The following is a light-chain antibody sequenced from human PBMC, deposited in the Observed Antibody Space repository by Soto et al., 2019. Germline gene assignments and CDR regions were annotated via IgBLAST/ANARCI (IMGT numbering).Light chain of an antibody. CDR2: GAS. CDR1: QNVAEH. J-gene: IGKJ1*01. Sequence: EVVLTQSPATLSLSPGERGTLSCRASQNVAEHLAWYQKKPGQPTRLLIYGASSRATGISDRFSGSGSGTDFTLTSSRLEHEDFAVYYCRHYGSSWTFGQGTKVDIK. CDR3: RHYGSSWT. V-gene: IGKV3-20*01.